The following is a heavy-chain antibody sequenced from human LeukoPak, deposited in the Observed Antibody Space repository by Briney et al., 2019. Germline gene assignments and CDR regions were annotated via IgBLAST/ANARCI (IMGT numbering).Heavy chain of an antibody. CDR2: IYYSGST. J-gene: IGHJ4*02. V-gene: IGHV4-39*07. Sequence: SETLSLTCTVSGGSISSSSYYWGWIRQPPGKGLEWIGSIYYSGSTYYNPSLKSRVTISVDKSKNQFSLKLSSVTAADTPVYYCARGSYSSGHGEFDYWGQGTLVTVSS. CDR3: ARGSYSSGHGEFDY. D-gene: IGHD6-19*01. CDR1: GGSISSSSYY.